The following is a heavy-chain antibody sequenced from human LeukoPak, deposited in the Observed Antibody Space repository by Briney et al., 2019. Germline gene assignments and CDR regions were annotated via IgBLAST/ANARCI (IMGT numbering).Heavy chain of an antibody. CDR1: GGSISSYY. V-gene: IGHV4-59*03. CDR2: IYYSGST. CDR3: AGTSHSLYYYYGMDV. Sequence: SETLSLTCTVSGGSISSYYWSWIRQPPGKGLEWIGYIYYSGSTNYNPSLKSRVTISVDTSKNQFSLKLSSVTAADTAVYYCAGTSHSLYYYYGMDVWGQGTTVTVSS. D-gene: IGHD2-2*01. J-gene: IGHJ6*02.